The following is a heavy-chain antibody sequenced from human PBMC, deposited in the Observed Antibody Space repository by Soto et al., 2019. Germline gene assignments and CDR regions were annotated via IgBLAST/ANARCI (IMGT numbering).Heavy chain of an antibody. CDR2: IIPVFGTA. J-gene: IGHJ5*02. Sequence: QVQLVQSGAEVKKPGSSVKVSCRTSGATFSTYGISWLRQAPGQGLEWMGLIIPVFGTAYYAQKFQGRVTITADESTGTAYMELSSLTSEDTAVYYCARDGGLRDYGGNWFDPWGQGTLVTVSS. D-gene: IGHD4-17*01. CDR3: ARDGGLRDYGGNWFDP. V-gene: IGHV1-69*12. CDR1: GATFSTYG.